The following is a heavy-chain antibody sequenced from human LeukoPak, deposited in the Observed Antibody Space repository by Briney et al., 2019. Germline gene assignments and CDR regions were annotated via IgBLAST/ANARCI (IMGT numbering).Heavy chain of an antibody. V-gene: IGHV4-4*02. CDR3: ARAECGGDCYSDFDS. CDR1: GGSISSSNL. J-gene: IGHJ4*02. CDR2: VYHSGTT. Sequence: SGTLSLTCAVSGGSISSSNLWGWVRQPPGKGLEWIGEVYHSGTTNYNPSLKSRVTISVDKSKNQFSLRLSSVTAADTAVYYCARAECGGDCYSDFDSWGQGTLVTVSS. D-gene: IGHD2-21*02.